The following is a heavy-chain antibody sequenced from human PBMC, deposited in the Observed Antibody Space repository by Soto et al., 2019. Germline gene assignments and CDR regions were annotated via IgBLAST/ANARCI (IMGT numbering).Heavy chain of an antibody. V-gene: IGHV1-18*01. CDR1: GYTFTSYG. CDR3: ARVRPDYYYYYGMDV. Sequence: GASVKVSCKASGYTFTSYGISWVRQAPGQGLEWMGWISAYNGNTNYAQKLQGRVTMTTDTSTSTAYMELSSLRSEDTAVYYCARVRPDYYYYYGMDVWGQGTTVTVSS. D-gene: IGHD6-6*01. J-gene: IGHJ6*02. CDR2: ISAYNGNT.